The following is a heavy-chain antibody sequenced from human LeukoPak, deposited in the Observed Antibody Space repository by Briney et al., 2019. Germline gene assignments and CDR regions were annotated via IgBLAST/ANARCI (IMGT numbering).Heavy chain of an antibody. D-gene: IGHD6-6*01. CDR3: ATGDVAARLGH. Sequence: ASETLSLTCAVYGGSLSGDYLSWIRQPPGKGLEWIGEINHSGSISYNPSLKSRVTISVDTSENQFSLKVTSVTAADTGVYYCATGDVAARLGHWGQGTLVTVPS. V-gene: IGHV4-34*01. J-gene: IGHJ5*02. CDR1: GGSLSGDY. CDR2: INHSGSI.